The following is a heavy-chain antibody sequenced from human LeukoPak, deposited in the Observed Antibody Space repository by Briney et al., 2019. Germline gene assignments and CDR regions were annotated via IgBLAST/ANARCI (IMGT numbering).Heavy chain of an antibody. V-gene: IGHV1-2*02. CDR2: INPNSGGT. J-gene: IGHJ3*02. CDR1: GYTFTDHY. CDR3: ARQILSYYYDSSGGFDI. D-gene: IGHD3-22*01. Sequence: GASVKVSCKASGYTFTDHYMHWVRQAPGQGLEWMGWINPNSGGTNYAQKFQGRVTMTRDTSISTAYMELSRLRSDDTAVYYCARQILSYYYDSSGGFDIWGQGTMVTVSS.